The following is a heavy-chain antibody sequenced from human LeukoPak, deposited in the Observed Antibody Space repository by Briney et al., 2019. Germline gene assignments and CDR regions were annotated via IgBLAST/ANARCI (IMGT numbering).Heavy chain of an antibody. CDR2: IYSGGST. Sequence: SGGSLRLSCAASGFTVSSNYMSWVRQAPGKGLEWVSVIYSGGSTYYADSVKGRFTISRDNSKNTLYLQMNSLSAEDTAVYYCARDPYRTYRSSFYDYWGQGILGTIFS. J-gene: IGHJ4*02. D-gene: IGHD6-13*01. CDR1: GFTVSSNY. CDR3: ARDPYRTYRSSFYDY. V-gene: IGHV3-66*01.